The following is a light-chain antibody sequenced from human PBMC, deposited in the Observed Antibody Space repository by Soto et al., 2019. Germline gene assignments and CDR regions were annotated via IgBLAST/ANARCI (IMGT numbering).Light chain of an antibody. Sequence: DIQMTQSPSTLSASVGDRVTITCRASQSISSWLAWYQQKPGKAPKLLIYDASSLESGVPSRFSGSGSGTEFTLTISSLQPDDFATYYCQQYNSRVTFGQGPKVDIK. J-gene: IGKJ1*01. CDR2: DAS. CDR3: QQYNSRVT. V-gene: IGKV1-5*01. CDR1: QSISSW.